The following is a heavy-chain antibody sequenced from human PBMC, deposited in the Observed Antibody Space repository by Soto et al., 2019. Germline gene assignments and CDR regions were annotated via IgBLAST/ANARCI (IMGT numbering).Heavy chain of an antibody. V-gene: IGHV3-23*01. J-gene: IGHJ4*02. CDR1: GFTFSSYA. D-gene: IGHD3-22*01. CDR3: AKITVQWLLLDY. Sequence: PGGSLRLSCAATGFTFSSYAMSWVRQAPGKGLEWVSAISGSGGSTYYADSVKGRFTISRDNSKNTLYLQMNSLRAEDTAVYYCAKITVQWLLLDYWGQGTLVTGSS. CDR2: ISGSGGST.